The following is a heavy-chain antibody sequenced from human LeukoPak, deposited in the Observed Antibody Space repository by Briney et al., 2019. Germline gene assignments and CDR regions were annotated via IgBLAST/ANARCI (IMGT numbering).Heavy chain of an antibody. CDR2: INHSGST. CDR1: GGSFSGYY. V-gene: IGHV4-34*01. CDR3: ARITVHRTYSGRGTGPYGMDV. Sequence: SETLSLTCAVYGGSFSGYYWSWIRQPPVKELEWIGEINHSGSTNYNPSLKSRVTISVDTSKNQFSLKLSSVTAADTAVYYCARITVHRTYSGRGTGPYGMDVWGQGTTVTVSS. D-gene: IGHD1-26*01. J-gene: IGHJ6*02.